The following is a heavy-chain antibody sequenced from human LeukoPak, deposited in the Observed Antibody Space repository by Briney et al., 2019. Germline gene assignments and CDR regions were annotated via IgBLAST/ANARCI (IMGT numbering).Heavy chain of an antibody. J-gene: IGHJ6*04. Sequence: GGSLRLSCTASGFTFGEYAMNWVRQAPGKGLEWVSYISSSGSTIYYADSVKGRFTISRDNAKNSLYLQMNSLRAEDTAVYYCAELGITMIGGVWGKGTTVTISS. CDR2: ISSSGSTI. CDR3: AELGITMIGGV. D-gene: IGHD3-10*02. CDR1: GFTFGEYA. V-gene: IGHV3-48*03.